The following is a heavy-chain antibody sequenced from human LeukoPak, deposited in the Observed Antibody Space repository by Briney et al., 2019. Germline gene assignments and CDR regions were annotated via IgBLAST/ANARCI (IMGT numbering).Heavy chain of an antibody. J-gene: IGHJ3*02. V-gene: IGHV4-59*08. CDR1: GGSINSYY. D-gene: IGHD1-26*01. CDR2: IYNSGST. CDR3: ARRLRIEGGTRRGDALDM. Sequence: SETLSLTCTVSGGSINSYYWTWIRQPPGKGLEWIGYIYNSGSTNYNPSLKSRVTISADTSEKQFSLRVSSVTAADTAVYYCARRLRIEGGTRRGDALDMWGQGTMVTVSS.